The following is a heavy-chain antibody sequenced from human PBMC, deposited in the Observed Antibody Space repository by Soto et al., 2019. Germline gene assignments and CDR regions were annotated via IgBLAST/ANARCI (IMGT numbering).Heavy chain of an antibody. V-gene: IGHV3-11*06. CDR1: GFTFSDYY. CDR2: ISSSSSYT. D-gene: IGHD3-16*02. CDR3: ARDYYVWGSYRYSFDY. Sequence: GGSLRLSCAASGFTFSDYYMSWIRQAPGKGLEWVSYISSSSSYTNYADSVKGRFTISRDNAKNSLYLQMNSLRAEDTAVYYCARDYYVWGSYRYSFDYWGQGTLVTVSS. J-gene: IGHJ4*02.